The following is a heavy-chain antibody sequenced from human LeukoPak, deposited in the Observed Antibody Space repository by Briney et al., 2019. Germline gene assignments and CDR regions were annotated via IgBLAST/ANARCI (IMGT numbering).Heavy chain of an antibody. V-gene: IGHV3-43*02. Sequence: GSLRLSCAASGFTTGPYTMYWVRQGPGGGLEWVSVIKADGGGTFYADSVRGRYTTSRDNSKISLYLQMNSLTSEYTALYYCPTWAFYHNWVVWGQGTRGIVFS. CDR1: GFTTGPYT. D-gene: IGHD2/OR15-2a*01. J-gene: IGHJ6*02. CDR3: PTWAFYHNWVV. CDR2: IKADGGGT.